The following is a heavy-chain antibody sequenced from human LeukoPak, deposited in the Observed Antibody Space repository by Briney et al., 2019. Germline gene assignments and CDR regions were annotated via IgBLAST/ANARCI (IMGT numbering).Heavy chain of an antibody. Sequence: GGSLRLSCAASGFTFSNYWIHWVRQVPGKGLVWVSLINTDGSSTSYADSVKGRFTISRDNANNTVYLQMNSLRAYDTSLYFCVGDATAIIPFDYWGQGTLVTVSS. CDR1: GFTFSNYW. J-gene: IGHJ4*02. CDR2: INTDGSST. V-gene: IGHV3-74*01. CDR3: VGDATAIIPFDY. D-gene: IGHD2-21*02.